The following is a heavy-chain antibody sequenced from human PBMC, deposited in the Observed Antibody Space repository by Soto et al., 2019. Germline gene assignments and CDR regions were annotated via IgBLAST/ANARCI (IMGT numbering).Heavy chain of an antibody. Sequence: QLQLQESGPGLVKPSETLSLTCTVSGGSISGSSYYWGWIRQPPGKGLEWIGTIFYSGTTYYNPSLKSRVTISVDTSKNQFSLRLTSVTAADTAVYYCASYGDYPDSWGQGTLVTVSS. CDR1: GGSISGSSYY. CDR2: IFYSGTT. CDR3: ASYGDYPDS. V-gene: IGHV4-39*01. J-gene: IGHJ4*02. D-gene: IGHD4-17*01.